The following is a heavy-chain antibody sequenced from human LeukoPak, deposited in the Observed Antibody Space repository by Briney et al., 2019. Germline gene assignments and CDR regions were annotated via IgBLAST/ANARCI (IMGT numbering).Heavy chain of an antibody. CDR3: ARARNWNDGVYFDY. J-gene: IGHJ4*02. CDR2: ICHSGST. D-gene: IGHD1-1*01. Sequence: SETLSLTCAVSGYSISSGFYWGWIRQPPGKGLEWIGSICHSGSTYYNPSLKSRVTISVDTSKNQFSLKLSSVTAADTAVYYCARARNWNDGVYFDYWGQGTLVTVSS. CDR1: GYSISSGFY. V-gene: IGHV4-38-2*01.